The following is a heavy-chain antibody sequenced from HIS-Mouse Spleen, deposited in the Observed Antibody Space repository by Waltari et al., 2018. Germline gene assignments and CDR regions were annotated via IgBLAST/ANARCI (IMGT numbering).Heavy chain of an antibody. Sequence: QVQLVQSGAEVKKPGASVKVSCKASGYTFTSYDINWVRQATGQGLEWMGWMNTNRGNTGYAQKFQGRVTMTRNTSISTAYMELSSLRPEDTAVYYCARGHDYSNYFDYWGQGTLVTVSS. D-gene: IGHD4-4*01. J-gene: IGHJ4*02. CDR2: MNTNRGNT. CDR3: ARGHDYSNYFDY. V-gene: IGHV1-8*01. CDR1: GYTFTSYD.